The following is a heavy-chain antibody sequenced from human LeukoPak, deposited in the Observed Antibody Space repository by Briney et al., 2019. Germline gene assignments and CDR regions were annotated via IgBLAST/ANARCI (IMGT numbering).Heavy chain of an antibody. Sequence: GGSLRLSCSASGFTFSTYSMNWVRQAPGKGLEWVSYISSSSSTIYYADSVKGRFTISRDNANNSLYLQMNSLRAEDTAVYYCARSLRNAFDIWGQGTMVTVSS. V-gene: IGHV3-48*01. J-gene: IGHJ3*02. CDR2: ISSSSSTI. CDR3: ARSLRNAFDI. CDR1: GFTFSTYS. D-gene: IGHD3-3*01.